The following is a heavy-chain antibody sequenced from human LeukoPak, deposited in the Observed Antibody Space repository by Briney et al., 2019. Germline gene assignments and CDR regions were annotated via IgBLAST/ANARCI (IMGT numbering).Heavy chain of an antibody. CDR3: ARPSYDGSGAYAFDI. CDR2: IYYTGST. V-gene: IGHV4-61*08. CDR1: GGSISSGGYY. J-gene: IGHJ3*02. D-gene: IGHD3-22*01. Sequence: SQTLSLTCTVSGGSISSGGYYWSWIRQPPGKGLEWIGYIYYTGSTNYNPSLKSRVTISVDTSKNQFSLRLTSVTAADTAVYYCARPSYDGSGAYAFDIWGLGTLVTVFS.